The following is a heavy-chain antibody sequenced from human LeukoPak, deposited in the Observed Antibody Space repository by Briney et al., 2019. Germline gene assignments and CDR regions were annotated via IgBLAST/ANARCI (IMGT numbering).Heavy chain of an antibody. CDR3: AKTTGGYYFDY. CDR2: ISSSGGSR. D-gene: IGHD4-11*01. Sequence: GGSLRLSCAASGFAFSSYAMSGVRPPPGKGLEWVSAISSSGGSRYYADSVKGRFTISRDNSKNTLCLQMNSLRAEDTAVYYCAKTTGGYYFDYWGQGTLVTVSS. CDR1: GFAFSSYA. V-gene: IGHV3-23*01. J-gene: IGHJ4*02.